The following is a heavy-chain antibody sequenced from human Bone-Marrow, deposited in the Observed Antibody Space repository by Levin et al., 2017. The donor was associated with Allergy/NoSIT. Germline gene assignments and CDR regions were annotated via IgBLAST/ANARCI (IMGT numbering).Heavy chain of an antibody. V-gene: IGHV4-4*02. CDR1: GGSLSGTNW. D-gene: IGHD2-21*02. J-gene: IGHJ3*02. Sequence: PSAPLSLPFSFSGGSLSGTNWWSWVRQPPGKGLEWIGEIYQSGNTSYNPSLKSRVTISTDKSKNQFSLKLTSMTAADTAVYYCATCGDDCIDVFGIWGQGTMVTVSS. CDR2: IYQSGNT. CDR3: ATCGDDCIDVFGI.